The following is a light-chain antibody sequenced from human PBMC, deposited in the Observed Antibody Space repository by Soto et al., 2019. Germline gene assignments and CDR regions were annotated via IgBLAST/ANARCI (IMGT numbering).Light chain of an antibody. Sequence: IPMTQSPSSLSASVGDRVTLTCQASHDIKNYLIWYQQKAGRAPKLLIYDASSLGAEVSSRFSRSGSGTHFTHTNTRPQPGEIATNYCQQFYSVPCTFGQGSKL. V-gene: IGKV1-33*01. J-gene: IGKJ2*02. CDR1: HDIKNY. CDR3: QQFYSVPCT. CDR2: DAS.